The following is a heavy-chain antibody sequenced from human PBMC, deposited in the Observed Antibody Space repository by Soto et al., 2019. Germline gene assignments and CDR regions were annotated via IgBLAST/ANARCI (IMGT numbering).Heavy chain of an antibody. CDR3: ARGFTMIVVAQSY. CDR1: GYTFTSYA. CDR2: INAGNGNT. J-gene: IGHJ4*02. V-gene: IGHV1-3*01. D-gene: IGHD3-22*01. Sequence: ASVKVSFKASGYTFTSYAMHWGRQAPGQRLEWMGWINAGNGNTKYSQKFQGRVTITRDTSASTAYMELSSLRSEDTAVYYCARGFTMIVVAQSYWGQGTLVTVSS.